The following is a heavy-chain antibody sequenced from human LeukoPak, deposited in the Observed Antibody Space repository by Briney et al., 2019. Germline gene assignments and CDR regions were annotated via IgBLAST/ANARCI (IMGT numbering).Heavy chain of an antibody. CDR3: VSFYETY. Sequence: PGGSLRLSCAASGFTLSDYYMSWIRQAPGKGLEWVSYISSSSSYTNYADSVKGRFTISRDNSKNTLYLQMNNLRAEDTAVYYCVSFYETYWGRGTLVTVSS. CDR2: ISSSSSYT. CDR1: GFTLSDYY. J-gene: IGHJ4*02. D-gene: IGHD2-2*01. V-gene: IGHV3-11*06.